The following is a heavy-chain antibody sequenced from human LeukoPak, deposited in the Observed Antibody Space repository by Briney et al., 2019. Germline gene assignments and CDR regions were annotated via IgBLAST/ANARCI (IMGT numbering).Heavy chain of an antibody. CDR2: INPNSGGT. CDR1: GYTFTGYY. D-gene: IGHD5-18*01. CDR3: ATHVRTSIVTLFDD. Sequence: ASVKVSCKASGYTFTGYYMHWVRQAPGQGLEWMGWINPNSGGTNYAQKFQGRVTMTRDTSISTAYMELSRLRSDDTAVYYCATHVRTSIVTLFDDWGQGTLVTVSS. V-gene: IGHV1-2*02. J-gene: IGHJ4*02.